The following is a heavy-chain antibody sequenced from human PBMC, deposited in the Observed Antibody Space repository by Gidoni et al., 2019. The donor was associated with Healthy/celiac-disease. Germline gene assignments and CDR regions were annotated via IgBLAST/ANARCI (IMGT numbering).Heavy chain of an antibody. V-gene: IGHV3-48*01. D-gene: IGHD1-26*01. Sequence: EVQLVESGGGLVQPGGSLRLSCAASGCTFSSDSMNWVRQAPGKGLEWGSYSSSSSSTKYYADYVKGRLTNSRDKAKNSLYRQMNSLRAEDTAVYYCARERERLGDYWGQGTLVTVSS. CDR2: SSSSSSTK. J-gene: IGHJ4*02. CDR3: ARERERLGDY. CDR1: GCTFSSDS.